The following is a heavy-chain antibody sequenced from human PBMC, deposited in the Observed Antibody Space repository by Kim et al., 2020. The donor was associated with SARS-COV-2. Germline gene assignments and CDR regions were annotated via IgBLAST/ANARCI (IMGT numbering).Heavy chain of an antibody. D-gene: IGHD2-15*01. CDR3: ASSVGCSGGSCYLAFGN. Sequence: GGSLRLSCAASGFTVSSNYMSWVRQAPGKGLELVSVIYSGGSTYYADSVKGRFPISRDNSKNTLYLQMNSLRAEDTAVYYCASSVGCSGGSCYLAFGNWGQGTLVTVSA. CDR2: IYSGGST. CDR1: GFTVSSNY. V-gene: IGHV3-53*01. J-gene: IGHJ4*02.